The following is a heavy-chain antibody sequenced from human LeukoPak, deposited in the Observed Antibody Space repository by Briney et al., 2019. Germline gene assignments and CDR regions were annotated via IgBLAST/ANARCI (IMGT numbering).Heavy chain of an antibody. CDR3: ARNSRIVGATDYYYGMDV. CDR2: ISYDGSNK. J-gene: IGHJ6*02. CDR1: GFTFGSYA. D-gene: IGHD1-26*01. Sequence: GGSLRLSCAASGFTFGSYAMHWVRQAPGKGLEWVAVISYDGSNKYYADSVKGRFTISRDNSKNTLYLQMNSLRAEDTAVYYCARNSRIVGATDYYYGMDVWGQGTTVTVSS. V-gene: IGHV3-30-3*01.